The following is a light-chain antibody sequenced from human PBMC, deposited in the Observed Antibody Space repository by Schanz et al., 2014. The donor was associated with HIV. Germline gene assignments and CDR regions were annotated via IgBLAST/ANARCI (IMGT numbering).Light chain of an antibody. V-gene: IGKV3-20*01. CDR3: HQYDDYPWT. Sequence: EIVLTQSPGTLSLSPGERATLSCRASQSVSSSYLAWYQQKPGQAPRLLIYGASSRATGIPDRFSGSGSGTDFTLTISSLQPDDFATYYCHQYDDYPWTFGQGTKVEIK. CDR2: GAS. CDR1: QSVSSSY. J-gene: IGKJ1*01.